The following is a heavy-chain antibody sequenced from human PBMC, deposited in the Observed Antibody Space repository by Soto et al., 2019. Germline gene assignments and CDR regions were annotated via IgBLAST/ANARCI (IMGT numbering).Heavy chain of an antibody. CDR3: ARHRYYEGSVPGYGMDV. V-gene: IGHV3-11*01. CDR2: ISSGGSFI. J-gene: IGHJ6*02. Sequence: GGSLRLSCAASGFTFSDYYMSWIRQAPGKGLEYISYISSGGSFIYYADSVKGRFTISRDTAKTSLYLQMNSLRAEDTALYYCARHRYYEGSVPGYGMDVWGQGTTVTVS. CDR1: GFTFSDYY. D-gene: IGHD3-16*01.